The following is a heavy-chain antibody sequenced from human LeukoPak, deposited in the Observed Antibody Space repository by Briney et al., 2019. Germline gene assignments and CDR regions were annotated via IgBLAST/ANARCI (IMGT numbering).Heavy chain of an antibody. CDR2: ISSYNGNT. Sequence: ASVKVSCKVSGYTFTNYGISWVRQAPGHGLEWMGWISSYNGNTNYAQKFQDRVTMTTDTSTGTAYMELRSLRSDDTAVYYCGRDYRATEIILVFDYWGQGTLVTVPS. D-gene: IGHD1-26*01. CDR3: GRDYRATEIILVFDY. J-gene: IGHJ4*02. CDR1: GYTFTNYG. V-gene: IGHV1-18*01.